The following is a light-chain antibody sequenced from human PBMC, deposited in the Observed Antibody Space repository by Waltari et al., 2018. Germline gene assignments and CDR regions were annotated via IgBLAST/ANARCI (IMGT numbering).Light chain of an antibody. CDR1: QTIGNS. J-gene: IGKJ2*01. CDR3: HQSSSLPYS. V-gene: IGKV6-21*01. Sequence: EIVLTQSPGFRSVTPKESVTIICRASQTIGNSLHCYQHKPDQSPKLLIKYASQSFPGVPSRFSGSGSGTDFTLTIDSLEPEDAATYFCHQSSSLPYSFGQGTKLEIK. CDR2: YAS.